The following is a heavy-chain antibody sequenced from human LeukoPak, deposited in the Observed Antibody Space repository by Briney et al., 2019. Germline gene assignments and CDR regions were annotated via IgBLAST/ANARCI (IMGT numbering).Heavy chain of an antibody. CDR1: GGSISSYY. CDR2: IYYSGST. Sequence: SETLSLTCTVSGGSISSYYWSWIRQPPGKGLEWIGYIYYSGSTNYNPSLKSRVTISVDTSKNQFSLKLSSVTAADTAVYYCAGTNYGGSDAFDIWGQGTMVTVSS. D-gene: IGHD4-23*01. V-gene: IGHV4-59*08. J-gene: IGHJ3*02. CDR3: AGTNYGGSDAFDI.